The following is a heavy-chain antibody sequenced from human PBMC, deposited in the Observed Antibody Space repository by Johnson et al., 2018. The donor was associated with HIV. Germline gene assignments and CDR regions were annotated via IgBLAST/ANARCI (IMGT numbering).Heavy chain of an antibody. Sequence: QVQLVEFGGGVVQPGGSLRLSCAASGFTFSSYGMHWVRQAPGKGLEWVAVIWYDGSNKYYADSVKGRFTISRDNSKSTLYLQMNSLRAEDTAVYYCARVSDDYGGNPAAWGAFDIWGQGTMVTVSS. V-gene: IGHV3-33*01. CDR1: GFTFSSYG. CDR3: ARVSDDYGGNPAAWGAFDI. CDR2: IWYDGSNK. D-gene: IGHD4-23*01. J-gene: IGHJ3*02.